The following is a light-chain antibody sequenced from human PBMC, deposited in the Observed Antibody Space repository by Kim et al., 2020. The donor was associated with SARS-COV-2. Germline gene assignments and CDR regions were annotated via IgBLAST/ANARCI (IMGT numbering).Light chain of an antibody. CDR1: QSVLYSSKNKNY. V-gene: IGKV4-1*01. J-gene: IGKJ1*01. Sequence: ATINCKSSQSVLYSSKNKNYLAWYQQKPGQPPKLLIAWASTRESGVPDRFSGGGSGTDFTLTISSLQAEDVAVYYCQQYYSTPRTFGQGTKVDI. CDR3: QQYYSTPRT. CDR2: WAS.